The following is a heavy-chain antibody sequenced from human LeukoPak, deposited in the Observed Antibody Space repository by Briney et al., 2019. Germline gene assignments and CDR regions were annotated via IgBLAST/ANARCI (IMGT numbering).Heavy chain of an antibody. CDR3: AREHTTVTSLLDY. J-gene: IGHJ4*02. D-gene: IGHD4-17*01. Sequence: GGSLRLSCAASGCTFNSYGIHWVRQAPGKGLEWVAVIWYDGNNKYYADSVKGRFTISRDSSKNTMYLQMNSLRAEDTAVYYCAREHTTVTSLLDYWGQGTLVTVSS. CDR1: GCTFNSYG. CDR2: IWYDGNNK. V-gene: IGHV3-33*01.